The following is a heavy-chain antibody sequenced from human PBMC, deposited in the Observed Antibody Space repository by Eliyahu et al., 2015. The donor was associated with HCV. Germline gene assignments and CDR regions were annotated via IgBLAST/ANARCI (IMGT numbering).Heavy chain of an antibody. J-gene: IGHJ3*02. V-gene: IGHV3-9*01. CDR2: ISWDSGSK. D-gene: IGHD4-17*01. CDR3: AKDTVTTTYDASDI. Sequence: EVQLVESGGGLVQPGRSLRLSCAASGFIFDNYAMHWVRQAPGKGLEWVSGISWDSGSKDYADSVKGRFTISRDNAKTSLYLQMNSLRPEDTAFYFCAKDTVTTTYDASDIWGQGTMVTVSS. CDR1: GFIFDNYA.